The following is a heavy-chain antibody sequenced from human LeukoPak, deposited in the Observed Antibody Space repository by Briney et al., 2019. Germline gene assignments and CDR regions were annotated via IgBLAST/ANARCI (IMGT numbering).Heavy chain of an antibody. D-gene: IGHD3-10*01. V-gene: IGHV3-23*01. J-gene: IGHJ4*02. Sequence: PGGSLRLSCAPSGFTFHNYAISWVRQAPGKGLEWVSSISGSGRRTLYADSVRGRFTVSRDNSMNTFYLQMNTLRAADTAVYYCARDRRDDGSYYFDFWGQGTMVTVSS. CDR3: ARDRRDDGSYYFDF. CDR2: ISGSGRRT. CDR1: GFTFHNYA.